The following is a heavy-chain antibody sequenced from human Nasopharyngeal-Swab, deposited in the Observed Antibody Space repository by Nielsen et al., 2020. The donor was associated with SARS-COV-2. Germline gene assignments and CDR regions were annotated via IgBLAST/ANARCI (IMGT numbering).Heavy chain of an antibody. Sequence: GTWLEWVSSISSSSSYIYYADSVKGRFTISRDNSKNTLYLQMNSLRAEDTAVYYCARDHRGYGSGSYPDYWGQGTLVTVSS. CDR2: ISSSSSYI. CDR3: ARDHRGYGSGSYPDY. D-gene: IGHD3-10*01. V-gene: IGHV3-21*04. J-gene: IGHJ4*02.